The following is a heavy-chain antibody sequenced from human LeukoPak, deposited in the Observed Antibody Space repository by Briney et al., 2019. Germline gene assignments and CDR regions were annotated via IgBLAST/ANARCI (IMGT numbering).Heavy chain of an antibody. CDR3: ASWDDSSGHGYFDY. CDR2: IIPIFGTA. CDR1: GGTFSSYA. V-gene: IGHV1-69*13. J-gene: IGHJ4*02. Sequence: EASVKVSCKASGGTFSSYAISWVRQAPGQGLEWMGGIIPIFGTANYAQKFQGRVTITADESTSTAYMELSSLRSEDTAVYYCASWDDSSGHGYFDYWGQGTLVTVSS. D-gene: IGHD3-22*01.